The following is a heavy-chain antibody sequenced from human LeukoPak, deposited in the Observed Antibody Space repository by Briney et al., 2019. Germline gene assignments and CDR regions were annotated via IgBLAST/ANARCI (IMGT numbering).Heavy chain of an antibody. D-gene: IGHD7-27*01. Sequence: GGSLRLSCAVSGFTFSSYAMSWVRQAPGTGLEWVSAISRSGDSTYYADSVKGRLTISRDNSKNTLYLQMNSLRAEDTALYYCAKGGPTGDLKSPGRDWWGQGTLVTVSS. CDR1: GFTFSSYA. V-gene: IGHV3-23*01. CDR3: AKGGPTGDLKSPGRDW. CDR2: ISRSGDST. J-gene: IGHJ4*02.